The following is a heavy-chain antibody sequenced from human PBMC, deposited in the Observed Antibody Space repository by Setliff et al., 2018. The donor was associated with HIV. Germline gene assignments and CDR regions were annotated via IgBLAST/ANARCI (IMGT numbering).Heavy chain of an antibody. V-gene: IGHV1-69*10. CDR1: GGTISSYI. D-gene: IGHD6-19*01. Sequence: SVKVSCKASGGTISSYIVSWVRQAPGQGLEWMGGIIPIVGRVNYAQKFEARLTITADTSTNTAYMELSSLGSEDTAIYYCARATTRSYNSVWGQGTLVTVSS. CDR3: ARATTRSYNSV. J-gene: IGHJ4*02. CDR2: IIPIVGRV.